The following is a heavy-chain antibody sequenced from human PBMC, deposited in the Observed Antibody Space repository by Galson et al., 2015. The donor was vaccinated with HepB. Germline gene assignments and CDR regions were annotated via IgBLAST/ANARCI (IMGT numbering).Heavy chain of an antibody. CDR1: GDSVSSNSAA. CDR3: ARALRRYYDSSGYYPHSFDY. CDR2: TYYRSKWFN. Sequence: CAISGDSVSSNSAAWNWIRQSPSRGLEWLGRTYYRSKWFNDYAVSVKSRLTIKPDTSKNQFSLQLHSVTPEDTAVYYCARALRRYYDSSGYYPHSFDYWGQGTLVTVSS. D-gene: IGHD3-22*01. V-gene: IGHV6-1*01. J-gene: IGHJ4*02.